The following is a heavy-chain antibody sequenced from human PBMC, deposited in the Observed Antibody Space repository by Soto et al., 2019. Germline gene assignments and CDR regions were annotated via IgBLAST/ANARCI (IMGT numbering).Heavy chain of an antibody. Sequence: SETLSLTCAVSGGSISSGGYSWSWIRQPPGKGLEWIGYIYHSGSTYYNPSLKSRVTISVDRSKNQFSLKLSSVTAADTAVYYCARAVVTATLVDYFDYWGQGTLVTVS. V-gene: IGHV4-30-2*01. CDR2: IYHSGST. CDR3: ARAVVTATLVDYFDY. D-gene: IGHD2-21*02. J-gene: IGHJ4*02. CDR1: GGSISSGGYS.